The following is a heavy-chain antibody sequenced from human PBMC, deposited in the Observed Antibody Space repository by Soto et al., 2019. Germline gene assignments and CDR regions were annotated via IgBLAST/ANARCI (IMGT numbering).Heavy chain of an antibody. CDR1: GLTFSSYA. V-gene: IGHV3-30-3*01. D-gene: IGHD3-16*01. Sequence: GGSLRLSCAASGLTFSSYAMHWVRQAPGKGLEWVAVISYDGSNKYYADSVKGRFTISRDNSKNTLYLQMNSLRAEDTAVYYCAGGPGATLDYWGQGTLVTVSS. J-gene: IGHJ4*02. CDR2: ISYDGSNK. CDR3: AGGPGATLDY.